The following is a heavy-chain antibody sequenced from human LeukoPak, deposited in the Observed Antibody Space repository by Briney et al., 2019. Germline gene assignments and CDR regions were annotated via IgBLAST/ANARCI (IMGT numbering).Heavy chain of an antibody. CDR2: MNPKSGNT. J-gene: IGHJ5*02. CDR3: ARCNITVAGIQTYNWFDP. V-gene: IGHV1-8*01. Sequence: ASVKVSCKTSGYTFTSYDINWVRQATGQGLEGMEWMNPKSGNTGYAQKFQGRVTMTRDTSISTAYMELSSLRSEDTAVYYCARCNITVAGIQTYNWFDPWGQGTLVTVSS. D-gene: IGHD6-19*01. CDR1: GYTFTSYD.